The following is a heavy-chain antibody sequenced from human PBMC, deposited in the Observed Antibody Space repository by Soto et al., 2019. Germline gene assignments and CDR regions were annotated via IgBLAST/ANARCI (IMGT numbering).Heavy chain of an antibody. CDR2: ISGSGGST. Sequence: EVQLLESGGGLVQPGGSLRLSCAASGFTFSSYAMSWVRQAPGKGLEWVSAISGSGGSTYYADSVKGRFTISRDNSKNTLYLQRNGRRAEDTAVYYCAKDRGYSYGWAYFDYWGQGTLVTVSS. J-gene: IGHJ4*02. CDR3: AKDRGYSYGWAYFDY. CDR1: GFTFSSYA. V-gene: IGHV3-23*01. D-gene: IGHD5-18*01.